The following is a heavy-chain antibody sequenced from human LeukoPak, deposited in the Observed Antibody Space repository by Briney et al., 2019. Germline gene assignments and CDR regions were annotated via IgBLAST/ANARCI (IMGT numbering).Heavy chain of an antibody. CDR2: IHYTGAT. J-gene: IGHJ2*01. CDR3: ARGVLGPYYFDL. CDR1: GGTFRGYY. V-gene: IGHV4-34*01. Sequence: SETLSLTCAVYGGTFRGYYWSWIRQPPGKGLEWIGEIHYTGATNYKPSLKSRVTISGDPSKNQVSLRVYSVTAADTAVYYCARGVLGPYYFDLWGRGTPVTVSS. D-gene: IGHD7-27*01.